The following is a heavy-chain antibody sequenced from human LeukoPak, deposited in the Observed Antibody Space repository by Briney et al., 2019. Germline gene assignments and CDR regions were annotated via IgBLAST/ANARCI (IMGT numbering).Heavy chain of an antibody. CDR3: TRGYVGIDY. CDR2: VSAVSNYI. D-gene: IGHD5-12*01. V-gene: IGHV3-21*01. CDR1: GFTFSAYT. J-gene: IGHJ4*02. Sequence: GGSLRLSCAASGFTFSAYTMAWVRQAPGRGLEWVSSVSAVSNYIYYADSVKGRFTISRDNAQNTLYLQMNSLRAEDTAVYHCTRGYVGIDYWGQGTLVTVSS.